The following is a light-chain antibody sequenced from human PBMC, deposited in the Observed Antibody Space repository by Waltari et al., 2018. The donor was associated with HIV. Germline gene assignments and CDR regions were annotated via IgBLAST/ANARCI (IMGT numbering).Light chain of an antibody. CDR2: RNN. CDR1: SSN. V-gene: IGLV1-47*01. Sequence: QSVLTQPPSASGTPGQRVTISCSGSSSNVHWYQKFPGTAPKLLIYRNNQRPSGVPDRFSCSKAGTSASLAISWLRSEDEADYYCAAWGDNLSGPVLFGGGTKLTVL. CDR3: AAWGDNLSGPVL. J-gene: IGLJ2*01.